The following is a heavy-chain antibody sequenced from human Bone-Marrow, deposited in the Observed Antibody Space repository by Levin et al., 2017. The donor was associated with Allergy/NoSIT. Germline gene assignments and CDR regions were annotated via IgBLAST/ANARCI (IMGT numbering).Heavy chain of an antibody. Sequence: GGSLRLSCAASGFTFSSYAMSWVRQAPGKGLEWVSAISGSGGSTYYADSVKGRFTISRDNSKNTLYLQMNSLRAEDTAVYYCAKSVSRTSYGYMNAFDIWGQGTMVTVSS. J-gene: IGHJ3*02. V-gene: IGHV3-23*01. D-gene: IGHD5-18*01. CDR3: AKSVSRTSYGYMNAFDI. CDR1: GFTFSSYA. CDR2: ISGSGGST.